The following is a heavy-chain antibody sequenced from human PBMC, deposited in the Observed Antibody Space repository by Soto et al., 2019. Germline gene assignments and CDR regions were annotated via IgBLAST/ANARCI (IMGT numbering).Heavy chain of an antibody. D-gene: IGHD1-26*01. Sequence: SETLSLTCTVSGGSISSSSYYWGWIRQPPGKGLEWIGSIYYSGSTYYNPSLKSRVTISVDTSKNQFSLKLSSVTAADTAVYYCARSEATGLDYWGQGTLVTVS. CDR3: ARSEATGLDY. CDR1: GGSISSSSYY. CDR2: IYYSGST. V-gene: IGHV4-39*07. J-gene: IGHJ4*02.